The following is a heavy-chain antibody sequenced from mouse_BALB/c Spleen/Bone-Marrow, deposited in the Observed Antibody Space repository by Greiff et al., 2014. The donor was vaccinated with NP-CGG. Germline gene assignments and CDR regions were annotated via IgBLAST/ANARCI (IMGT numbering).Heavy chain of an antibody. CDR3: ARHGGSRGYYFDY. CDR2: ISNGGGST. D-gene: IGHD1-1*01. Sequence: EVNLVESGGGLVQPGGSLKLSCAASGFTFSSYTMSWVRQTPEKRLEWVAYISNGGGSTYYPDTVKGRSTISRDNAKNTLYLQMSSLKSEDTAMYYCARHGGSRGYYFDYWGQGTTLTVSS. J-gene: IGHJ2*01. CDR1: GFTFSSYT. V-gene: IGHV5-12-2*01.